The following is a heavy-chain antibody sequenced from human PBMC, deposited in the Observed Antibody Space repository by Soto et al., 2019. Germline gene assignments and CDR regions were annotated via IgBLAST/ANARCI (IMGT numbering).Heavy chain of an antibody. CDR3: AREGSSSSGLGIMGDY. V-gene: IGHV3-30-3*01. CDR2: ISYDGSNK. CDR1: GFTFSSYA. D-gene: IGHD6-6*01. J-gene: IGHJ4*02. Sequence: VQLVESGGGVVQPGRSLRLSCAASGFTFSSYAMHWVRQAPGKGLEWVAVISYDGSNKYYADSVKGRFTISRDNSKNTLYLQMNSLRAEDTAVYYCAREGSSSSGLGIMGDYWGQGTLVTVSS.